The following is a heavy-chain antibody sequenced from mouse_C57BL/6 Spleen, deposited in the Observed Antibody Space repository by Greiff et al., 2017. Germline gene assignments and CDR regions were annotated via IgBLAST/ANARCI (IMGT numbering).Heavy chain of an antibody. CDR3: ARRTTEGAMDY. CDR2: VLPGSGSA. J-gene: IGHJ4*01. D-gene: IGHD1-1*01. CDR1: GYTFTGYW. V-gene: IGHV1-9*01. Sequence: QVQLQQSGAELMKPGASVKLSCKATGYTFTGYWLEWVKQRPGHGLEWIGAVLPGSGSANYNEKLKGKATFTADTSSHTAYMQLSTLATEDSAICYSARRTTEGAMDYWGQGTSVTVSS.